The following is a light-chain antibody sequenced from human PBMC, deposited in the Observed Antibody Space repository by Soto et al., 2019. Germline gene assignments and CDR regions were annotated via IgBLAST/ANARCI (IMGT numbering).Light chain of an antibody. J-gene: IGKJ4*01. Sequence: DIQMTQSPSTLSASVGDRVTITCRASQTISNWLAWYQQKPGKAPKVLIYDASTLDGGVPSRFSGRRSGTDFTLTISSLQPSDFATYYCQQYNTYPLTFGGVTKVEI. CDR1: QTISNW. CDR2: DAS. CDR3: QQYNTYPLT. V-gene: IGKV1-5*01.